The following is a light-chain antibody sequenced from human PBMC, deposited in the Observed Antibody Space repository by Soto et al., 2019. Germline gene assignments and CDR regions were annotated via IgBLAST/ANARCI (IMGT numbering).Light chain of an antibody. CDR3: QQYMSYS. CDR2: AAS. CDR1: QAIRTA. J-gene: IGKJ1*01. Sequence: IQLTQSPSSLYAFLGDRVTITCRASQAIRTALGWYQQKTGKVPKLLIYAASILQSGVPSRFSGSGSGTDFTLTISSLQPEDFATYYCQQYMSYSFGQGTKGDIK. V-gene: IGKV1-17*01.